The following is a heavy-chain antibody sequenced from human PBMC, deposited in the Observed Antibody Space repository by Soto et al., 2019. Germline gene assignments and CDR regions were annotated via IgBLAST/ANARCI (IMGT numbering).Heavy chain of an antibody. D-gene: IGHD6-13*01. Sequence: EVQLVQSGGGLVQPGGSLRLSCVVSGFIVSSNHMSWVRQAPGKGLEWVSVIYTDSKTYYTNSVKGRFIISRDNSKNTLYLQVSSLRVEDTAMYYCARDDGWYSSLWGQGTLVTVSS. CDR3: ARDDGWYSSL. CDR1: GFIVSSNH. J-gene: IGHJ4*02. CDR2: IYTDSKT. V-gene: IGHV3-66*01.